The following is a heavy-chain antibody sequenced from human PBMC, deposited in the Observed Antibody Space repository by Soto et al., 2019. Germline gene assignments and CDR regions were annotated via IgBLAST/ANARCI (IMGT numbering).Heavy chain of an antibody. CDR1: GYTFSTYG. J-gene: IGHJ4*02. Sequence: AAVQVSCKASGYTFSTYGVSWVRQAPGQGLEWMGWITVSNGNTNYIDNLQGRVTMTTXTXXXXAXIXLXXXXSDXTAVYYCARSYSYGSYWYFDDWGQGTLVTVSS. CDR3: ARSYSYGSYWYFDD. CDR2: ITVSNGNT. V-gene: IGHV1-18*04. D-gene: IGHD3-22*01.